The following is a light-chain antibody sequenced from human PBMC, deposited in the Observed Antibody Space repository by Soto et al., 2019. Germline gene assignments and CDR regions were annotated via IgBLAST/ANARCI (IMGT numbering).Light chain of an antibody. V-gene: IGKV3-15*01. Sequence: EIVMTQSPATLSVSPGERATLSCRASQSVSSNLAWYQQKPGKAPRLLIYGASTRAIGIPARFSGSGSGTEFTLTLSSLQSEDFAVDYCQQYNNCPPWTFGQGTKVEIK. CDR2: GAS. CDR3: QQYNNCPPWT. CDR1: QSVSSN. J-gene: IGKJ1*01.